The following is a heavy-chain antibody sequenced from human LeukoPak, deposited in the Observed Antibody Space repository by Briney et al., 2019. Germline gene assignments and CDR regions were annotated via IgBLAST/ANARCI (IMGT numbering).Heavy chain of an antibody. CDR2: ISYDGGNK. D-gene: IGHD1-7*01. CDR1: GFTFSSFG. CDR3: AKPEGPYPNYLDY. V-gene: IGHV3-30*18. Sequence: PGGSLRLSCAASGFTFSSFGMHWVRQAPGKGLEWVALISYDGGNKFYADSVKGRFTISRDNSKNTLSLQMNSLRVEDTAVYYCAKPEGPYPNYLDYWGLGTPVTVSS. J-gene: IGHJ4*02.